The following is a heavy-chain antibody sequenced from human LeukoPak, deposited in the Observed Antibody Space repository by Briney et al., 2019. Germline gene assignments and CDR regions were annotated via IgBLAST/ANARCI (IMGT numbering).Heavy chain of an antibody. J-gene: IGHJ4*02. CDR3: ARLDYYGSGSYYLLLDY. D-gene: IGHD3-10*01. CDR1: GFTFSSYS. V-gene: IGHV3-21*01. Sequence: GGSLRLSCAASGFTFSSYSMNWVRQAPGKGLEWVSSISSSSSYIYYADSVKGRFTISRDNAKNSLYLQMNSLRAEDTAVYYCARLDYYGSGSYYLLLDYWGQGTLVTVSS. CDR2: ISSSSSYI.